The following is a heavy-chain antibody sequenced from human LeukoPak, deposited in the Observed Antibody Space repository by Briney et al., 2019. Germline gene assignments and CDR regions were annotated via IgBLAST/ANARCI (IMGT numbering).Heavy chain of an antibody. CDR2: INHSGST. D-gene: IGHD1-26*01. V-gene: IGHV4-34*01. J-gene: IGHJ4*02. Sequence: SETLSLTCAVYGGPFSGYYWSWIRQPPGKGLEWIGEINHSGSTNYNPSLKSRVTISVDTSKNQFSLKLSSVTAADTAVYYCARGGGGSYHLYYFDYWGQGTLVTVSS. CDR3: ARGGGGSYHLYYFDY. CDR1: GGPFSGYY.